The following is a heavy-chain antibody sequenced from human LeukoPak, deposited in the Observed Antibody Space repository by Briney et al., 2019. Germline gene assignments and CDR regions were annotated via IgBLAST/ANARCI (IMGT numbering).Heavy chain of an antibody. CDR3: VRGNDTTGYFNY. Sequence: ASVTVSCKASGYTFTTYPINWVRQAPGQGLEWMGWIDTNTGSPTYAQGLTGRFVFSLDTSVSTAFLQINSLKAEDTALYYCVRGNDTTGYFNYWGQGTLVTVSS. V-gene: IGHV7-4-1*02. CDR2: IDTNTGSP. CDR1: GYTFTTYP. J-gene: IGHJ4*02. D-gene: IGHD3-22*01.